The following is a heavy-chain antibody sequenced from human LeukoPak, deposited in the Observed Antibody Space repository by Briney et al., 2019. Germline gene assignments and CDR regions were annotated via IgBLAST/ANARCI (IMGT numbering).Heavy chain of an antibody. V-gene: IGHV4-59*01. CDR2: IYYSGST. Sequence: SETLSLTCTVSGGSISSYYWSWIRQPPGKGLEWIGYIYYSGSTNYKPSLTSRVTISVDTSKNQFSLKLSSVTAADTAIYYCARTYYYGSGRYFDYWGQGTLVTVSS. CDR3: ARTYYYGSGRYFDY. CDR1: GGSISSYY. J-gene: IGHJ4*02. D-gene: IGHD3-10*01.